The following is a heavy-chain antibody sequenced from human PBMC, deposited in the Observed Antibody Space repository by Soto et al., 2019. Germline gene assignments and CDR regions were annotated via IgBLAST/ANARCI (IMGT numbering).Heavy chain of an antibody. Sequence: QITLNESGPTVVRPTETLTLTCRFSGFSLTTSGVGVGWIRQSPGKAPEWLALIYWDDDKRYSASLKSRLTITKDTYKNQVVLTVPDLDPTDTATYYCAHRVLRTVFGLVTTTAIYFDFWGQGTPVAVSS. CDR2: IYWDDDK. J-gene: IGHJ4*02. CDR3: AHRVLRTVFGLVTTTAIYFDF. D-gene: IGHD3-3*01. V-gene: IGHV2-5*02. CDR1: GFSLTTSGVG.